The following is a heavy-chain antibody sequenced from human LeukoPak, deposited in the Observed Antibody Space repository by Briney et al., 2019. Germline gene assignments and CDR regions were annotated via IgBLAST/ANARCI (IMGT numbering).Heavy chain of an antibody. CDR2: ISSSSTV. CDR1: GFTFSSYS. V-gene: IGHV3-48*04. J-gene: IGHJ4*02. Sequence: GGSLRLSCAASGFTFSSYSMNWVRQAPGKGLEWVSYISSSSTVYYADSVKGRFTISRDNAKNSLYLQMNSLRAEDTALYYCARAYWNDVCLDYWGQGTLVTVSS. D-gene: IGHD1-1*01. CDR3: ARAYWNDVCLDY.